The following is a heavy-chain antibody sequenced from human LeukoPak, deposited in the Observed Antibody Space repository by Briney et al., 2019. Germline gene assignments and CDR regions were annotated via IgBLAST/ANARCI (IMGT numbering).Heavy chain of an antibody. CDR1: GGSFSGYY. Sequence: SETLSLTCAVYGGSFSGYYWSWIRQPPGKWLEWIGEINHSGSTNYNPSLKSRVTISVDTSKNQFSLKLTSVTAADTAVYYCARTTEGGYTYGYFYYYYMDVWGKGTTVTISS. D-gene: IGHD5-18*01. V-gene: IGHV4-34*01. CDR3: ARTTEGGYTYGYFYYYYMDV. J-gene: IGHJ6*03. CDR2: INHSGST.